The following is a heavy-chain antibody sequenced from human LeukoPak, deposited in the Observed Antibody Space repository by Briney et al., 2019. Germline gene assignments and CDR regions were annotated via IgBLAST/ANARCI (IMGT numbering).Heavy chain of an antibody. V-gene: IGHV3-21*01. CDR3: ARDRCSSTSCYGAYFA. CDR2: ISSSSSYI. CDR1: GFTFSSYS. D-gene: IGHD2-2*01. Sequence: GGSLRLSCAASGFTFSSYSMNWVRQAPGKGLEWVSSISSSSSYIYYAGSVKGRFTISRDNAKNSLYLQMNSLRAEDTAVYYCARDRCSSTSCYGAYFAWGQGTLVTVSS. J-gene: IGHJ4*02.